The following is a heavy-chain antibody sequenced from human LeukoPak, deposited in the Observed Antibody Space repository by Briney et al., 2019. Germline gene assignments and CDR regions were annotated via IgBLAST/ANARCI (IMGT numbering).Heavy chain of an antibody. J-gene: IGHJ3*02. CDR2: ISSNGGST. V-gene: IGHV3-64*01. D-gene: IGHD4-11*01. CDR1: GFTFSSYA. Sequence: GGSLRLSCAASGFTFSSYAMHWVRQAPGKGLEYVSAISSNGGSTYYANSLKGRFTISRDNSRNTLYLQMGSLRAEDMAVYYCARDGDMTNNAFDIWGQGTMVTVSS. CDR3: ARDGDMTNNAFDI.